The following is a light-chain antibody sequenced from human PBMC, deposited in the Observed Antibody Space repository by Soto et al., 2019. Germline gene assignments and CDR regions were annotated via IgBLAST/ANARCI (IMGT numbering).Light chain of an antibody. CDR3: LQHNSYPYT. CDR2: DTS. J-gene: IGKJ2*01. CDR1: QDISRF. Sequence: DVQMTQSPSAMSASVGDRVTITCRASQDISRFVARFQQKPGKAPERLIYDTSTLQVGVPSRFSGGGSGTEFTLAISGLQPEDFATYYCLQHNSYPYTFGQGTKLEIK. V-gene: IGKV1-17*03.